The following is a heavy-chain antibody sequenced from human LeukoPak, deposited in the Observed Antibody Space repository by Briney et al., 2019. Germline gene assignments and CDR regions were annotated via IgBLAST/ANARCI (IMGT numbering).Heavy chain of an antibody. CDR3: AREARGGYNLDAFGI. Sequence: GGSLRLSCAASGFTFSSYWMDWVRQAPGKGLVWVSRINSDGTDTRYADSVKGRFTISRDNAKNTLHLQMNSLRAEDTAVYYCAREARGGYNLDAFGIWGQGTMVTVSS. CDR1: GFTFSSYW. J-gene: IGHJ3*02. CDR2: INSDGTDT. V-gene: IGHV3-74*01. D-gene: IGHD5-24*01.